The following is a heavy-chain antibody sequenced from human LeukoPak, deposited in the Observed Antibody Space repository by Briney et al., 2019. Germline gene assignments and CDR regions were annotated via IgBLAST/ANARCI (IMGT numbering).Heavy chain of an antibody. CDR1: GGSISSYY. D-gene: IGHD3-16*01. J-gene: IGHJ4*02. CDR2: IYTSGST. CDR3: ARGGRARLFDY. V-gene: IGHV4-4*07. Sequence: PSETLSLTCTVSGGSISSYYWNWIRQPPGKGLEWIGRIYTSGSTNYNPSLKSRVTMSVDTSKNQFSLKLSSVTAADTAVYYCARGGRARLFDYWGQGTLVTVSS.